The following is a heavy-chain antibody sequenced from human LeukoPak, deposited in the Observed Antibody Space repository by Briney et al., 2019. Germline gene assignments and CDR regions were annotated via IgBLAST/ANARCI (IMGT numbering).Heavy chain of an antibody. J-gene: IGHJ4*02. V-gene: IGHV4-59*01. CDR1: GDSIRSYY. D-gene: IGHD3-22*01. Sequence: PSETLSLTGTVSGDSIRSYYWSWIRQPPGKGLEWIGYIDYRGSTNYNPSLKSRVTISVDTSKNQFSLNLSSVTAADTAVYYCAREAYYYDSSGYYPYYFDYWGQGTLVTVSS. CDR2: IDYRGST. CDR3: AREAYYYDSSGYYPYYFDY.